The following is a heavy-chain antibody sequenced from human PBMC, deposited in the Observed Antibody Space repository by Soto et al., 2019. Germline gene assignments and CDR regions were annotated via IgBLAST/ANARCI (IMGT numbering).Heavy chain of an antibody. CDR2: ISYDGSNK. CDR1: GFTFSSYG. J-gene: IGHJ6*02. CDR3: AKDVLKRRDGLYGMDV. V-gene: IGHV3-30*18. D-gene: IGHD3-9*01. Sequence: GGSLRLSCAASGFTFSSYGMHWVRQAPGKGLEWVAVISYDGSNKYYADSVKGRFTISRDNSKNTLYLQMNSLRAEDTAVYYCAKDVLKRRDGLYGMDVWGQGTKVTVSS.